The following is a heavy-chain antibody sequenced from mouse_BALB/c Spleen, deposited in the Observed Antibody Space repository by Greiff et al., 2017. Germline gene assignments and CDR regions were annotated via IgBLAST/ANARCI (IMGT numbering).Heavy chain of an antibody. CDR2: IDPANGNT. CDR1: GFNIKDYY. V-gene: IGHV14-1*02. Sequence: VQLQQSGAELVRPGALVKLSCKASGFNIKDYYMHWVKQRPEQGLEWIGRIDPANGNTKYDPKFQGKATITADTSSNTAYLQLSSLTSEDTAVYYCARSGTLYAMDYWGQGTSVTVSS. J-gene: IGHJ4*01. D-gene: IGHD2-14*01. CDR3: ARSGTLYAMDY.